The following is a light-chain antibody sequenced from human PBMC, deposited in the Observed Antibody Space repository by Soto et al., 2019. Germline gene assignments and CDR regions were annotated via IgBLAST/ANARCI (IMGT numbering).Light chain of an antibody. CDR3: QQYHNWPPVT. CDR2: GAS. CDR1: QSVNSN. V-gene: IGKV3-15*01. J-gene: IGKJ4*01. Sequence: SSTTQSPSPGERNTLSSRASQSVNSNVAWYQQKPGQAPRLLIYGASTRATGIPARFSGRGSGTEFSLTISSLQSEDFAVYYCQQYHNWPPVTFGGGTKVDIK.